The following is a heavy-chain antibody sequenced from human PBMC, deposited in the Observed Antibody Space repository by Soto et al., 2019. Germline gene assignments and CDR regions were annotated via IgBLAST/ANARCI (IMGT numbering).Heavy chain of an antibody. J-gene: IGHJ4*02. CDR1: GGSISYNSYY. CDR3: ARLVVVAPVAND. V-gene: IGHV4-39*02. D-gene: IGHD2-2*01. CDR2: IFYTGTT. Sequence: SETLSLTCSVSGGSISYNSYYWGWIRQPPGKGLEWVGGIFYTGTTYYSPSLKDRVTISVDTSKNSFSLNRTSVPAADTAVYFCARLVVVAPVANDWGQGTLVTISS.